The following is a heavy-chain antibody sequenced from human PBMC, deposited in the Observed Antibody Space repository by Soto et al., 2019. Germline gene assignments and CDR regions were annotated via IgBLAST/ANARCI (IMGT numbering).Heavy chain of an antibody. CDR1: GGSISSSSYY. V-gene: IGHV4-39*01. Sequence: TSETLSLTCTVSGGSISSSSYYWGWIRQPPGKGLEWIGSIYYSGSTYYNPSLKSRVTISVDTSKNQFSLKLSSVTAADTAVYYCARVHGYCSSTSCLGHAFDIWGQGTMVTVSS. J-gene: IGHJ3*02. D-gene: IGHD2-2*01. CDR2: IYYSGST. CDR3: ARVHGYCSSTSCLGHAFDI.